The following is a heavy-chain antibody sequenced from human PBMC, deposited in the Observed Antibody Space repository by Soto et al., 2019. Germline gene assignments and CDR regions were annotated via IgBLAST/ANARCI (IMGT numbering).Heavy chain of an antibody. CDR2: ISGYNGNT. CDR1: GYSFTTYG. V-gene: IGHV1-18*01. CDR3: ARVGPAPYYSDGMDV. Sequence: QVQLVQSRGEVKKPGASVKVSCKTSGYSFTTYGISWVRQAPGQGLEWMGWISGYNGNTNYAQKLQGRVTPTTDTSTSTAYMELRSLRSDDTAVYYCARVGPAPYYSDGMDVWGQGSTVTVSS. J-gene: IGHJ6*02.